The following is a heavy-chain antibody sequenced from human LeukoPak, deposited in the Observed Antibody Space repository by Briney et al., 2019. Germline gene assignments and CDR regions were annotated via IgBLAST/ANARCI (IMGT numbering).Heavy chain of an antibody. V-gene: IGHV3-73*01. Sequence: GGSLRLSCAACGFTFSGSAMHWVRQASGKGLEWVGRIRSKANSYATAYAASVKGRFTISRDDSKNTAYLQMNSLKTEGTAVYYCTRRGSYQFDGDYWGQRTLVTVSS. CDR3: TRRGSYQFDGDY. CDR2: IRSKANSYAT. D-gene: IGHD1-26*01. CDR1: GFTFSGSA. J-gene: IGHJ4*02.